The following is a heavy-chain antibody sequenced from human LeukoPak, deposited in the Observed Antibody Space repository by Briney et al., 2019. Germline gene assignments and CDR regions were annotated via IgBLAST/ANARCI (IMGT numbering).Heavy chain of an antibody. CDR3: AKDANGIKLLSVVDY. CDR2: ISGSGGST. V-gene: IGHV3-23*01. D-gene: IGHD3-10*01. Sequence: GGSLRLSCAASGFTFSSYAMSWVCQAPGKGLEWVSAISGSGGSTYYADSVKGRFTISRDNSKNTLYLQMNSLRAEDTAVYYCAKDANGIKLLSVVDYWGQGTLVTVSS. J-gene: IGHJ4*02. CDR1: GFTFSSYA.